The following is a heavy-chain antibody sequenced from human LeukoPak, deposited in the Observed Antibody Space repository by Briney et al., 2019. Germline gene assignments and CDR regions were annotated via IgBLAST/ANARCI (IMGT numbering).Heavy chain of an antibody. CDR2: INPNSGGT. J-gene: IGHJ5*02. V-gene: IGHV1-2*02. Sequence: ASVTVSCKTSGYSFTDYYMHWVRQAPGQGLEWMGWINPNSGGTSSAQRFQGRVTMTRDTSITTVYMEVSWLTSDDTAIYYCARADRLHGGPYLIGPWGQGTLVTVSS. CDR1: GYSFTDYY. CDR3: ARADRLHGGPYLIGP. D-gene: IGHD2-21*01.